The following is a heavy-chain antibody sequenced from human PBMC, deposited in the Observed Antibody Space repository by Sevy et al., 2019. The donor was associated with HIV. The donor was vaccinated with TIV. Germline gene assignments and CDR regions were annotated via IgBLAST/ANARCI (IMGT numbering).Heavy chain of an antibody. CDR2: IQYSGST. D-gene: IGHD3-10*01. Sequence: SETLSLTCTVSGGSISTHYWSWIRQPPGKGLEWIGYIQYSGSTNNNPSLKSRVTISIDTSKNQFSLKLSSVTAADTAVYYCAREGAWYYGSTGNAFDIWGQGTMVTVSS. CDR1: GGSISTHY. CDR3: AREGAWYYGSTGNAFDI. V-gene: IGHV4-59*11. J-gene: IGHJ3*02.